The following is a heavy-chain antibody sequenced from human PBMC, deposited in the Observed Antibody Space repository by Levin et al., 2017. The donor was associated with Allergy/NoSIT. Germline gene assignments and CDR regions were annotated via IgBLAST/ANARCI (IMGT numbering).Heavy chain of an antibody. D-gene: IGHD3-3*01. CDR2: VGGSGGGT. V-gene: IGHV3-23*01. CDR3: AKDRSGGYYDFWSGSGVADY. Sequence: RPGGSLRLSCAASGFTFSSYAMSWVRQAPGKGREWVSGVGGSGGGTYYADSVKGRFTISRDNSKNTLYLQLNSLRADDTAIYYCAKDRSGGYYDFWSGSGVADYWGQGTLVTVSS. J-gene: IGHJ4*02. CDR1: GFTFSSYA.